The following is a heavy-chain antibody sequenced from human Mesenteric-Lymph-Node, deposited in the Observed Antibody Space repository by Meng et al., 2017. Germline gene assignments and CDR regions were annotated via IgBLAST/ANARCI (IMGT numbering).Heavy chain of an antibody. CDR2: INPNSGGT. CDR1: GYTFTGYY. CDR3: AREDYISGWEDYWYFDL. D-gene: IGHD6-19*01. Sequence: ASVKVSCKASGYTFTGYYMHWVRQAPGQGLEWMGWINPNSGGTNYAQEFQGRVTMTSDTSISTAYMELTRLRSDDTAVYYCAREDYISGWEDYWYFDLWGRGTLVTVSS. J-gene: IGHJ2*01. V-gene: IGHV1-2*02.